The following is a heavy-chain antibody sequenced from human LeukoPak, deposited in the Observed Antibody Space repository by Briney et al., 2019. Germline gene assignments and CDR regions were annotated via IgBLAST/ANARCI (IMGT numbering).Heavy chain of an antibody. D-gene: IGHD5-12*01. V-gene: IGHV4-34*01. CDR1: GGSFSGYY. CDR3: ARDSGRWLQFRAFDI. CDR2: INHSGST. Sequence: PSETLSLTCAVYGGSFSGYYWSWIRQPPGKGLEWTGEINHSGSTNYNPSLKSRVTISVDTSKNQFSLKLSSVTAADTAVYYCARDSGRWLQFRAFDIWGQGTMVTVSS. J-gene: IGHJ3*02.